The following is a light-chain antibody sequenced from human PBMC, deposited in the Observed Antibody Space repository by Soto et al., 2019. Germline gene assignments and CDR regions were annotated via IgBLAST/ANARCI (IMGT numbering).Light chain of an antibody. CDR3: QQYGDSPDTDRWT. Sequence: EIVLTQSPGTLSLSPGERASLSCRASQSVRSSSLAWYQQKPGQPPRLLIYGASSRATGIPDRFSGSGSGTDFTLTISILEPADFAVYFCQQYGDSPDTDRWTFGPGTKVEIK. J-gene: IGKJ1*01. V-gene: IGKV3-20*01. CDR1: QSVRSSS. CDR2: GAS.